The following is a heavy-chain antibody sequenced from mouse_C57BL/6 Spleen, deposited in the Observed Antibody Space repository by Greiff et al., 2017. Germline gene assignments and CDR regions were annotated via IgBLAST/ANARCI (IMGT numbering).Heavy chain of an antibody. V-gene: IGHV1-20*01. CDR2: INPYNGDT. Sequence: EVQLKQSGPELVKPGDSVKISCKASGYSFTGYFMNWVMQSHGKSLEWIGRINPYNGDTFYNQKFKGKATLTVDKSSSTAHMELRSLTSEDSAVYYCARATVVANYAMDYWGQGTSVTVSS. J-gene: IGHJ4*01. CDR3: ARATVVANYAMDY. CDR1: GYSFTGYF. D-gene: IGHD1-1*01.